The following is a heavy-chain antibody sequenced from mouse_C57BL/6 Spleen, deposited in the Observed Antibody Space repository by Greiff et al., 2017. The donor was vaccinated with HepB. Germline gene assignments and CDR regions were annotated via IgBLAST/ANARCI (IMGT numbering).Heavy chain of an antibody. V-gene: IGHV1-18*01. CDR2: INPNNGGT. D-gene: IGHD1-2*01. CDR1: GYTFTDYN. Sequence: EVQLQQSGPELVKPGASVKIPCKASGYTFTDYNMDWVKQSHGKSLEWIGDINPNNGGTIYNQKFKGKATLTVDKSSSTAYMELRSLTSEDTAVYYCARGGLLRHSYWYFDVWGTGTTVTVSS. J-gene: IGHJ1*03. CDR3: ARGGLLRHSYWYFDV.